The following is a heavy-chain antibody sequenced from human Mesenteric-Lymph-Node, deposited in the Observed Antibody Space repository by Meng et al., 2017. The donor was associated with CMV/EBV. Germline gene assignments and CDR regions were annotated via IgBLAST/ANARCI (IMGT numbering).Heavy chain of an antibody. D-gene: IGHD1-26*01. CDR3: ARDFGGATNVFDY. J-gene: IGHJ4*02. V-gene: IGHV1-2*04. CDR2: INPNSGGT. Sequence: CKASGYTFTGYYMHWVRQAPGQGLEWMGWINPNSGGTNYAQKFQGWVTMTRDTSISTAYMELSRLRSDDTAVYYCARDFGGATNVFDYWGQGTLVTVSS. CDR1: GYTFTGYY.